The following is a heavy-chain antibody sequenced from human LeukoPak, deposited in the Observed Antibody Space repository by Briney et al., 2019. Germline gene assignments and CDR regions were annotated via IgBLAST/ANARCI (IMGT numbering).Heavy chain of an antibody. CDR3: AKPAISSRGWYYDY. CDR2: INNSGGST. V-gene: IGHV3-23*01. CDR1: GFTFSNYA. Sequence: PGGSLRLSCAASGFTFSNYAMSWVRQAPGKGLEWASSINNSGGSTYYADSVKGRFTISRDNSKNTLYLQMNSLRGEDTAVYYCAKPAISSRGWYYDYWGQGTLVTVSS. J-gene: IGHJ4*02. D-gene: IGHD6-19*01.